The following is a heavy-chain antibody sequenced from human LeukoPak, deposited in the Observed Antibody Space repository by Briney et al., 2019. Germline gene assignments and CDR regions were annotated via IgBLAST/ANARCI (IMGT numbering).Heavy chain of an antibody. CDR2: IIPNGGGA. J-gene: IGHJ4*02. D-gene: IGHD7-27*01. Sequence: GASVKVSCKASGYTFTSYYMHWVRQAPGQGLEWMGWIIPNGGGANYAQKFRGRVTMTMDTSINTAYMELSSLRSDDTAVYYCARGGKSELGTCDFWGQGTLVTVSA. V-gene: IGHV1-2*02. CDR1: GYTFTSYY. CDR3: ARGGKSELGTCDF.